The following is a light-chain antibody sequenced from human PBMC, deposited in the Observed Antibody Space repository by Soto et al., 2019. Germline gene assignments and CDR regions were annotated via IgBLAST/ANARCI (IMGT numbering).Light chain of an antibody. CDR2: EVF. J-gene: IGLJ2*01. CDR3: SSYAGSDTHVV. V-gene: IGLV2-8*01. Sequence: QSALTQPPSASGSPGQSVTISCTGTSSDVGGYNYVSWYQQHPGKAPKFMIYEVFKRPSGVPDRFSGSKSGNTASLTVSGLQAADAADYYCSSYAGSDTHVVFGGGTKLTVL. CDR1: SSDVGGYNY.